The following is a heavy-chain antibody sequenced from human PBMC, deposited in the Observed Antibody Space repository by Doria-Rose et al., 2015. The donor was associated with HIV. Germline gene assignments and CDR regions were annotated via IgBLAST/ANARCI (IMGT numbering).Heavy chain of an antibody. J-gene: IGHJ6*03. CDR1: GFSFESYA. Sequence: VQLVQSGGGLVQPGRSLRLSCVGSGFSFESYAMHWVRLAPGEGLAWVAGISWDSGAKGNADSVDGRFTISRDNAKKSVYLEMRSLRPEDTAFYYCAKAPIIGPKYYFYMDVWGKGTSVTVSS. CDR3: AKAPIIGPKYYFYMDV. V-gene: IGHV3-9*01. D-gene: IGHD3-3*01. CDR2: ISWDSGAK.